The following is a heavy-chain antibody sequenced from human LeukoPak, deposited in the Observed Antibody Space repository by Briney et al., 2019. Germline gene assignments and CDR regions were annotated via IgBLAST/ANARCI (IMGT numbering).Heavy chain of an antibody. J-gene: IGHJ6*01. CDR2: INPNSGGT. CDR3: PRDLRQQLVRDHYHGMHV. D-gene: IGHD6-13*01. Sequence: GASVKVSCKASGYTFTGYYMHWVRQAPGQGLEWMGWINPNSGGTNYAQKFPGRVTMTRVTSISTAYMELSRLRSGDTAVYNCPRDLRQQLVRDHYHGMHVWGQGTTVTVSS. V-gene: IGHV1-2*02. CDR1: GYTFTGYY.